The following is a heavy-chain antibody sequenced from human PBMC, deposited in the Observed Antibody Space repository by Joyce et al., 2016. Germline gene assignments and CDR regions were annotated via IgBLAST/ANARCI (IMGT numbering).Heavy chain of an antibody. CDR3: ARVYDSTAYRPDGFEV. CDR2: MNPDTGGT. CDR1: GYTFTAYY. Sequence: QVQLVQSGPEVKKPGASVKVSCKASGYTFTAYYIHWIREAPGQGFEWLGWMNPDTGGTYYAQKFKGRVTMTRDTSMNTAGMDLTGLTSDDSAVYYCARVYDSTAYRPDGFEVWGQGTMITVSS. D-gene: IGHD3-16*01. J-gene: IGHJ3*01. V-gene: IGHV1-2*02.